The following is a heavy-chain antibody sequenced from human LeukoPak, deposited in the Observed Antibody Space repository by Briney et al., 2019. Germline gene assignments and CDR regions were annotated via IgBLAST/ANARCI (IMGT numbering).Heavy chain of an antibody. V-gene: IGHV4-39*07. Sequence: SETLSLTCTVSGGSISSSSYYWGWIRQPPGKGLEWIGSIYYSGSTYYNPSLKSRVTISVDTSKKQFSLKLSSVTAADTAVYYCARDGGYYYGSGSYYNWFDPWGQGTLVTVSS. CDR1: GGSISSSSYY. CDR3: ARDGGYYYGSGSYYNWFDP. CDR2: IYYSGST. J-gene: IGHJ5*02. D-gene: IGHD3-10*01.